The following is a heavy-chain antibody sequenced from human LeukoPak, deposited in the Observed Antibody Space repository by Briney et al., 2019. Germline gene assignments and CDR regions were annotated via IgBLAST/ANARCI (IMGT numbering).Heavy chain of an antibody. Sequence: GGSLRLSCVVSGFTFRDAGMSWVRQAPGKGLEWVGRIKSKSDGGTTDYAAPVKGRFTISRDDVKNTLYLQMSSLKTEGTAVYFCAHRDTTMVRVDYWGQGTLVTVSS. CDR2: IKSKSDGGTT. D-gene: IGHD5-18*01. CDR3: AHRDTTMVRVDY. V-gene: IGHV3-15*01. J-gene: IGHJ4*02. CDR1: GFTFRDAG.